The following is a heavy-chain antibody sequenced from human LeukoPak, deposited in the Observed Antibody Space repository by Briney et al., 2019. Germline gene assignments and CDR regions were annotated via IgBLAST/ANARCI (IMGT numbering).Heavy chain of an antibody. V-gene: IGHV4-59*08. CDR2: IYYSGNT. D-gene: IGHD3-9*01. J-gene: IGHJ5*02. CDR3: ARHRYDILTGYVNWFDP. Sequence: SETLSLTCTVSGGSISTAYWSWIRQPPGKGLKWIGYIYYSGNTNYNTSLKSRVTISVDTSKNQFSLKLSSVTAADTAVYYCARHRYDILTGYVNWFDPWGQGTLVTVSS. CDR1: GGSISTAY.